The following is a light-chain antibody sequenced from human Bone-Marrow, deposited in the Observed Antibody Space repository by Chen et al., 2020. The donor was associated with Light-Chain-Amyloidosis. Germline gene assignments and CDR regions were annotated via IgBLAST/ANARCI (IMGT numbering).Light chain of an antibody. CDR1: SSNIRAGSD. CDR2: GNN. Sequence: QSVLTQPPSVSGAPGQRVTISCPGSSSNIRAGSDLHWYQHLPGTAPRLLIYGNNNRPSGVPDRCSGSKSDTSASLAITGLQAEDEADYFCQSYDSSLSVVFGGGTKVTVV. J-gene: IGLJ2*01. V-gene: IGLV1-40*01. CDR3: QSYDSSLSVV.